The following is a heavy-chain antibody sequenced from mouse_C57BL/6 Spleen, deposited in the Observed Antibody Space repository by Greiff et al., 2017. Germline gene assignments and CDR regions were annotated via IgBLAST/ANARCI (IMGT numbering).Heavy chain of an antibody. CDR2: ISYDGST. Sequence: EVKVEESGPGLVKPSQSLSLTCSVTGYSITSGYYWNWIRQFPGNKLEWMGYISYDGSTNYNPSLKNRISITRDTSKNQFFLKLNSVTTEYTATYYCARDHSSFDYWGQGTTLTVSS. CDR3: ARDHSSFDY. V-gene: IGHV3-6*01. J-gene: IGHJ2*01. CDR1: GYSITSGYY. D-gene: IGHD1-1*01.